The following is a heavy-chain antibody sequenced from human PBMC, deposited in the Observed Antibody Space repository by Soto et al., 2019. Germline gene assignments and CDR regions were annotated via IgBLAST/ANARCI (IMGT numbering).Heavy chain of an antibody. D-gene: IGHD2-21*01. Sequence: QVQLVQSGAEVKKPGASVKVSCKASGYTFIHYYIHWVRQAPGQGLVWMAIINPNGGSTNYAQKFRGRVTVTSDTSTTTVSMELNSLGSDDTAVYFCARSLLQGDFWGQGTLVTVSS. CDR1: GYTFIHYY. CDR2: INPNGGST. J-gene: IGHJ4*02. CDR3: ARSLLQGDF. V-gene: IGHV1-46*01.